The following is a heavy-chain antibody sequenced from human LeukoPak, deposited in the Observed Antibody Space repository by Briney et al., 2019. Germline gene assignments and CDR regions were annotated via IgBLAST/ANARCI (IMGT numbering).Heavy chain of an antibody. D-gene: IGHD3-3*01. CDR1: GYSFTSYW. CDR2: IYPGDSDT. J-gene: IGHJ4*02. V-gene: IGHV5-51*01. CDR3: ARQASSDFWSGYSAFDY. Sequence: GESLKISCKGSGYSFTSYWIGWVRQMPGKGLEWMGIIYPGDSDTRYSPSFQGQVTIAADKSISTAYLQWSSLKPSHTPMYYCARQASSDFWSGYSAFDYWGQGTLVTVSS.